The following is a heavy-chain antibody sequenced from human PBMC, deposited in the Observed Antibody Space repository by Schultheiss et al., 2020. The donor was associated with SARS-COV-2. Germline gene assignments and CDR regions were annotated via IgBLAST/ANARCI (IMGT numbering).Heavy chain of an antibody. CDR2: ISYDGSNK. J-gene: IGHJ4*02. V-gene: IGHV3-30*03. CDR1: GFTFSNAW. D-gene: IGHD6-6*01. CDR3: ARDQYSRRPFDY. Sequence: GGSLRLSCAASGFTFSNAWMSWVRQAPGKGLEWVAVISYDGSNKYYADSVKGRFTISRDNSKNTLYLQMNSLRDEDTAVYYCARDQYSRRPFDYWGQGTLVTVSS.